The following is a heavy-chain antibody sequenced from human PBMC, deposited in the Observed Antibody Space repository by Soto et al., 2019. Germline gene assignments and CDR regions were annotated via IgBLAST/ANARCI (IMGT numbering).Heavy chain of an antibody. D-gene: IGHD3-16*01. J-gene: IGHJ6*02. V-gene: IGHV1-69*01. Sequence: QVPLGQSGSEVKKPGSSVKVSCKSSGGSFRTYAISWVRQAPGQGLEWMGGIMAVFGTATYTQSFQGRVTITADESTSTSYMELSGLKSGDTAIYYCATSRGFYAAMDVWGQGTTVTVSS. CDR1: GGSFRTYA. CDR2: IMAVFGTA. CDR3: ATSRGFYAAMDV.